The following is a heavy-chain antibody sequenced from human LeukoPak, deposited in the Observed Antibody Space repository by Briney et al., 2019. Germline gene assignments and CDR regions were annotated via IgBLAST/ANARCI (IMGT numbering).Heavy chain of an antibody. J-gene: IGHJ4*02. D-gene: IGHD2-8*01. CDR3: ARLLAYGGGGEAFDY. CDR1: GFTFDAYA. CDR2: INWNGGRT. Sequence: PGGSLRLSCAASGFTFDAYAMSWVRQAPGKGLERVSGINWNGGRTGYADSVKGRFTISRDNAKNSLYLQMNSLRAEDTSVYYCARLLAYGGGGEAFDYWGQGALVTVSS. V-gene: IGHV3-20*04.